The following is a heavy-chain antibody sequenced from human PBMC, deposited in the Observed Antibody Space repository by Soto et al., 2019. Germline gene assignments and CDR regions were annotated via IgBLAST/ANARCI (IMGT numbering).Heavy chain of an antibody. Sequence: PSETLSLTSTVSGASISSYYLSWIRQRPGKGLEWVGYIYYSGSTNYNPSLKSRVTISVDTSKNQFSLKLSSVTAADTAVYYCARDGQLVPPNLWGQGTLVTVSS. CDR1: GASISSYY. CDR3: ARDGQLVPPNL. D-gene: IGHD6-6*01. CDR2: IYYSGST. J-gene: IGHJ4*02. V-gene: IGHV4-59*01.